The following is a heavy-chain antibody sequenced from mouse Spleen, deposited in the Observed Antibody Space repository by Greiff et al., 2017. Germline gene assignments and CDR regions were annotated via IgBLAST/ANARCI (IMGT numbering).Heavy chain of an antibody. J-gene: IGHJ1*01. V-gene: IGHV5-6-3*01. Sequence: EVQVVESGGGLVQPGGSLKLSCAASGFTFSSYGMSWVRQTPDKRLELVATINSNGGSTYYPDSVKGRFTISRDNAKNTLYLQMSSLKSEDTAMYYCARAPDGYFDVWGAGTTVTVSS. CDR1: GFTFSSYG. CDR2: INSNGGST. D-gene: IGHD2-3*01. CDR3: ARAPDGYFDV.